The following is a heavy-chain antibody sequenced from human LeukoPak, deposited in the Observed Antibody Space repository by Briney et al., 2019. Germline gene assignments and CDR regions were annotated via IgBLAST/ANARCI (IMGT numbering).Heavy chain of an antibody. V-gene: IGHV3-21*01. CDR2: ISSGSSYI. Sequence: GGSLRLSCAASGFNFDDYTMHWVRQAPGKGREWVSSISSGSSYIYYTDSVKGRFTISRDNAKNSLYLQMNSLRAEDTAVYYCARDVSRISDYWGQGTLVTVSS. D-gene: IGHD2-15*01. CDR3: ARDVSRISDY. J-gene: IGHJ4*02. CDR1: GFNFDDYT.